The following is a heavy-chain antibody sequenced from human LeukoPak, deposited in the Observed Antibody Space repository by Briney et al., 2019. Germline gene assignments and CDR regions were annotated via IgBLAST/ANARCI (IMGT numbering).Heavy chain of an antibody. CDR3: ARDTSGWYNY. Sequence: ASVKVSCKASGYTFTGYYIHWVRQAPGQGLEWMGWINPDRGGTYYAQKFQGRVTMTRDTSISAAHMELSRLRSDDTAVYYCARDTSGWYNYWGQGTLVTVSS. CDR1: GYTFTGYY. D-gene: IGHD6-19*01. V-gene: IGHV1-2*02. CDR2: INPDRGGT. J-gene: IGHJ4*02.